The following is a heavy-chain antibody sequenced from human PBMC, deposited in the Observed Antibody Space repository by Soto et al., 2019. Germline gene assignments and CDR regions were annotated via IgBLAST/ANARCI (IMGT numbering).Heavy chain of an antibody. CDR3: ARRFSGISRSAYFDY. J-gene: IGHJ4*02. CDR1: GGSISSSSYY. D-gene: IGHD2-15*01. CDR2: IYYSGST. Sequence: QLQLQESGPGLVKPSETLSLTCTVSGGSISSSSYYWGWIRQPPGKGLEWIGSIYYSGSTYYNPSLKSRVTISVDTSKNQFSLKLSSVTAADTAVYYCARRFSGISRSAYFDYWGQGTLVTVSS. V-gene: IGHV4-39*01.